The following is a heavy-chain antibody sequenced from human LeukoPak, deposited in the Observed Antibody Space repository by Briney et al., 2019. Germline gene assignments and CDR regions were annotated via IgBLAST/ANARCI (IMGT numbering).Heavy chain of an antibody. J-gene: IGHJ5*02. D-gene: IGHD2-2*03. Sequence: PSETLSLTCTVSGGSISSYYWTWIRQPPGKGLEWIGYIYYSGSTKYNPSLKSRVTMAVDTSKNRFSLKLSSVTAADTAVYYCARHRGYCSSTSCSYNWFDPWGQGTLVTVSS. CDR3: ARHRGYCSSTSCSYNWFDP. CDR2: IYYSGST. V-gene: IGHV4-59*08. CDR1: GGSISSYY.